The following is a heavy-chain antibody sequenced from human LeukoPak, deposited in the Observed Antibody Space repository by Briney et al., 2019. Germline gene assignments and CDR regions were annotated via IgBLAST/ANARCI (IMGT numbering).Heavy chain of an antibody. J-gene: IGHJ4*02. D-gene: IGHD3-10*01. Sequence: SETLSLPCTVSGGSMSYYYWSWIRQPPGKGLEWIGYIYYSGNTDYNPSLESRVTISVDTSKNQFSLKLSSVTAADTAVYYCARHSGSEVIADYWGQGTLVTVSS. CDR1: GGSMSYYY. V-gene: IGHV4-59*08. CDR3: ARHSGSEVIADY. CDR2: IYYSGNT.